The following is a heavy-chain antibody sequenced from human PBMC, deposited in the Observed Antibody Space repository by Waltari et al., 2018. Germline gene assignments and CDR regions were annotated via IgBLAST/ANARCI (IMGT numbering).Heavy chain of an antibody. J-gene: IGHJ4*02. Sequence: QVQLVESGGGVVQPGRSLRLSCAASGFTFSSYGMHWVRQAPGKGLEWVAVIWYDGSNKYYADSVKGRFTVSRDNSKNTLYLQMNSLRAEDTAVYYCARETELWFDYWGQGTLVTVSS. CDR2: IWYDGSNK. V-gene: IGHV3-33*01. CDR3: ARETELWFDY. D-gene: IGHD5-18*01. CDR1: GFTFSSYG.